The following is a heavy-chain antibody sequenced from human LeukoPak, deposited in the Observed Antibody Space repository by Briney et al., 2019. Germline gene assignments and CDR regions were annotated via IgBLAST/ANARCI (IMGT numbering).Heavy chain of an antibody. Sequence: SETLSLTCAVYGGSFSGYYWSWIRQPPGKGLEWIGEINHSGSTNYNPPLQSRVTISVDTSKNQFSLKLSSVTAADTAVYYCARRSGVRGVISASGWFDPWGQGTLVTVSS. CDR1: GGSFSGYY. D-gene: IGHD3-10*01. CDR2: INHSGST. J-gene: IGHJ5*02. CDR3: ARRSGVRGVISASGWFDP. V-gene: IGHV4-34*01.